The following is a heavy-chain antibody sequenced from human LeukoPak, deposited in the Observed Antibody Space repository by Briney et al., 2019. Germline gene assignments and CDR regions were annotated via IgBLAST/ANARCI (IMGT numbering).Heavy chain of an antibody. Sequence: GESLKISCKVSGYSLTNNWIGWVRQVPGKGLEWMGLIYPGDSDTRYSPSFQGQVTFSVDKSISTAFLQWSSLKASDTAMYYCARLSGGSGSYHDRWGQGTLVTVSS. CDR2: IYPGDSDT. D-gene: IGHD3-10*01. V-gene: IGHV5-51*01. CDR3: ARLSGGSGSYHDR. CDR1: GYSLTNNW. J-gene: IGHJ5*02.